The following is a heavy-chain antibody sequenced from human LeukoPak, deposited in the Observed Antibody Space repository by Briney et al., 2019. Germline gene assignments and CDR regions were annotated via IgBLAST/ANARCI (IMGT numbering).Heavy chain of an antibody. J-gene: IGHJ4*02. CDR2: ISAYNGNT. CDR1: GYTFPSYG. CDR3: ARGSTYYDILTGYDY. V-gene: IGHV1-18*01. D-gene: IGHD3-9*01. Sequence: ASVKVSCKASGYTFPSYGISWVRQAPGQGLEWMGWISAYNGNTNYAQKLQGRVTMTTDTSTSTAYMELRSLRSDDTAMYYCARGSTYYDILTGYDYWGQGTLVTVSS.